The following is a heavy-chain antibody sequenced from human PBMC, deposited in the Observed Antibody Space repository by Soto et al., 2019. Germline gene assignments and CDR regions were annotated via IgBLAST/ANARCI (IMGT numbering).Heavy chain of an antibody. D-gene: IGHD6-6*01. Sequence: SETLSLTCAVYGGSFSGYYWSWIRQPPGKGLEWIGEINHSGSTNYNPSLKSRVTISVDTSKNQFSLKLSSVTAADTAVYYCARDDPEYSSSYYFDYWGQGTLVTVSS. CDR2: INHSGST. V-gene: IGHV4-34*01. CDR1: GGSFSGYY. CDR3: ARDDPEYSSSYYFDY. J-gene: IGHJ4*02.